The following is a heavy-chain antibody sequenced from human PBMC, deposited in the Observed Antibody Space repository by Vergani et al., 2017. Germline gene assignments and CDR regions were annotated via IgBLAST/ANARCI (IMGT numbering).Heavy chain of an antibody. Sequence: EVQLLESGGGLVQPGGSLRLSCAASGFTFSSHAMTWVRQAPGKGLEWGSTISGSGGTIYYADSVKGRFSISRDKSKNTLFLQMNSLRAKDTALYYCAKSPNFNNRPTDYWGQGTLVTVSS. CDR1: GFTFSSHA. J-gene: IGHJ4*02. CDR2: ISGSGGTI. V-gene: IGHV3-23*01. CDR3: AKSPNFNNRPTDY. D-gene: IGHD1/OR15-1a*01.